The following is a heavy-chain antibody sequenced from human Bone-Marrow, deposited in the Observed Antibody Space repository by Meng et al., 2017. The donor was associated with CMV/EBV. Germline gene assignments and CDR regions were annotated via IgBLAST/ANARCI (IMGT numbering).Heavy chain of an antibody. CDR3: ARVAGAIFGVVR. Sequence: SETLSLTCTVSGGSISSSSYYWGWIRQPPGKGLEWIGSIYYSGSTYYNPSLKSRVTISVDTYKNQFSLKLSSVPAADTAVYYCARVAGAIFGVVRWGQGKLVTVSS. CDR2: IYYSGST. J-gene: IGHJ4*02. D-gene: IGHD3-3*01. CDR1: GGSISSSSYY. V-gene: IGHV4-39*07.